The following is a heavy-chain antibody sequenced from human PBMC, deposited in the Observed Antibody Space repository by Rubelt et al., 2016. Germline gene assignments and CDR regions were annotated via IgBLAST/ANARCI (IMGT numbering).Heavy chain of an antibody. CDR3: ARGTYSPYFHY. CDR1: GVFFNGSY. Sequence: QVQLHQWGAGLLKPSETLSLSCAGFGVFFNGSYVSWVRQAPGKGLEWIGEINHEGSPNYNPSLKGRVTMSIDTSKNQLSLKLTSVTAADTAVYYCARGTYSPYFHYWGHGILVTVSS. V-gene: IGHV4-34*01. CDR2: INHEGSP. D-gene: IGHD3-16*01. J-gene: IGHJ4*01.